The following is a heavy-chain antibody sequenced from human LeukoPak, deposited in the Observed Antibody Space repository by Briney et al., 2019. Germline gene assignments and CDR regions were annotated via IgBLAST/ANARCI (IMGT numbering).Heavy chain of an antibody. CDR2: IKKDGSEK. D-gene: IGHD1-26*01. V-gene: IGHV3-7*01. Sequence: GGSLRLSCAASGFTLSSYWMSWVRQAPGKGLEWVANIKKDGSEKYYVDSVKGRFTISRDNGKTSLYLQMNSLRAEDSAVYYCAKPSGSGFDYWGQGTLVTVSS. CDR3: AKPSGSGFDY. J-gene: IGHJ4*02. CDR1: GFTLSSYW.